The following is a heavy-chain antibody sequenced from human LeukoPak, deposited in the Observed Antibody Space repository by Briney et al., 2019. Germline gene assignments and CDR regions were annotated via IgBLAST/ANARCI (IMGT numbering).Heavy chain of an antibody. V-gene: IGHV1-58*02. CDR1: GFTFTSSA. D-gene: IGHD1-26*01. Sequence: SVKVSCKASGFTFTSSAMQWVRQARGQRLEWIGWIVVGSGNTNYAQKFQERVTITRDMSTSRAYMELSSLRSEDTAVYYCAAVQVGANYYFDYWGQGTLVTVPS. CDR3: AAVQVGANYYFDY. J-gene: IGHJ4*02. CDR2: IVVGSGNT.